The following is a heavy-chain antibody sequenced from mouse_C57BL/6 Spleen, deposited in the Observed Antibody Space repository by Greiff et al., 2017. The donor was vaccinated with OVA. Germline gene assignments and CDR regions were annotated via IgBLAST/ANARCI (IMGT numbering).Heavy chain of an antibody. J-gene: IGHJ2*01. CDR3: ARQGVTTGDY. CDR1: GFTFSDYG. Sequence: EVKLVESGGGLVKPGGSLKLSCAASGFTFSDYGMHWVRPAPEKGLEWVAYISSGSSTIYYAATVKGRFTISRDNAKNTLFLQMTSLRSEDTAMYYCARQGVTTGDYWGQGTTLTVSS. V-gene: IGHV5-17*01. D-gene: IGHD2-2*01. CDR2: ISSGSSTI.